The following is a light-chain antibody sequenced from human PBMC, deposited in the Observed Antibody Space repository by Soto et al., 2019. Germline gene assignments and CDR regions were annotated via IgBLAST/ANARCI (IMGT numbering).Light chain of an antibody. CDR1: SSDVGSYDH. CDR3: ISYTGSSTSYV. V-gene: IGLV2-14*01. Sequence: QSRVAQAPSVSGSPGQSINISCSGTSSDVGSYDHVAWYQQFPGKTPKLMIYEVSNRPSGVSSRFSGSKSGNTASLTISGLQADDEDDYYCISYTGSSTSYVFGSGTRSPS. CDR2: EVS. J-gene: IGLJ1*01.